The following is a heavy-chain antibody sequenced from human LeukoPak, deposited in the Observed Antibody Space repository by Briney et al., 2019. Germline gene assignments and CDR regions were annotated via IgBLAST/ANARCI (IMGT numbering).Heavy chain of an antibody. CDR2: ISYDGSNK. Sequence: GGSLRLSCAASGFTFSSYSMNWVRQAPGKGLEWVAVISYDGSNKYYADSVKGRFTISRDNSKNTLYLQMNSLRAEDTAVYYCAKGRGEEYYYYYYMDVWGKGTTVTVSS. V-gene: IGHV3-30*18. J-gene: IGHJ6*03. CDR3: AKGRGEEYYYYYYMDV. CDR1: GFTFSSYS.